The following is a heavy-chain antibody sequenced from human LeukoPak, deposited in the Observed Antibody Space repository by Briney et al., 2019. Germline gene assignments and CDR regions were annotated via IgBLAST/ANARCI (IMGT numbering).Heavy chain of an antibody. D-gene: IGHD4-17*01. J-gene: IGHJ6*02. V-gene: IGHV3-23*01. CDR3: TKKRLNRLGFYYGIDV. CDR2: ISRSGSST. CDR1: GFTFSAYA. Sequence: GGSPRLSCAASGFTFSAYAMTWVRQAPGKGLDCVSVISRSGSSTHYADSVKGRFTISRDNSKNMLYLQMNSLRAEDTAIYYCTKKRLNRLGFYYGIDVWGQGTTVTVSS.